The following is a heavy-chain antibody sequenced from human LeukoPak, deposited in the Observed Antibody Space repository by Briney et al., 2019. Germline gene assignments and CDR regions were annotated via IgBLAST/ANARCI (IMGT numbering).Heavy chain of an antibody. D-gene: IGHD3-16*01. CDR2: INPNSGGT. Sequence: ASVTVSCKASGYTFTGYYMHWVRQAPGQGLEWMGWINPNSGGTNYAQKFQGRVTMTRDTSISTAYMELSRLRSDDTAVYYCASITYGWGSYGMDVWGQGTTVTVSS. CDR3: ASITYGWGSYGMDV. J-gene: IGHJ6*02. CDR1: GYTFTGYY. V-gene: IGHV1-2*02.